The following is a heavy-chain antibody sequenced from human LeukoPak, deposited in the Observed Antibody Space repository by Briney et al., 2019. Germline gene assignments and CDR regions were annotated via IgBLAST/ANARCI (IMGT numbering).Heavy chain of an antibody. CDR1: GFTFSRYW. Sequence: GGSLRLSCAASGFTFSRYWMHWVRHDPEKGLVWVSRISSDGSEIIYADSVKGRFTISRDNAKSTLYLEMNSLRVEDTAVYYCARDWGGYGPTSHDYWGQGTLVTVSS. V-gene: IGHV3-74*01. CDR3: ARDWGGYGPTSHDY. J-gene: IGHJ4*02. D-gene: IGHD3-16*01. CDR2: ISSDGSEI.